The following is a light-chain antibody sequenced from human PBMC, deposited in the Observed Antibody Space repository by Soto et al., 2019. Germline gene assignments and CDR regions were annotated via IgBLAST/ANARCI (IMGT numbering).Light chain of an antibody. Sequence: QSVLTRPPSASGTRGQRVTISCSGSDSNIGRNYVYWYQQLPGTAPKLLIHTNNQRPSGIPDRFSGSKSGASASLAISGLRSEDEADYYCSSWDDSLSGRVFGGGTKLTVL. V-gene: IGLV1-47*01. CDR2: TNN. CDR3: SSWDDSLSGRV. CDR1: DSNIGRNY. J-gene: IGLJ3*02.